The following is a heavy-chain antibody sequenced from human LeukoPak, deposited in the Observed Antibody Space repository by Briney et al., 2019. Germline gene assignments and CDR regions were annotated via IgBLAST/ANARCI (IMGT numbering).Heavy chain of an antibody. Sequence: GGSLRLSCAASRFTFSSYGMHWVRQAPGKGLEWVAYIQYDGSNEQYADSVKGRFSISRDNAKNSLYLQMNSLRAEDTAVYYCAELGITMIGGVWGKGTTVTISS. CDR2: IQYDGSNE. CDR1: RFTFSSYG. D-gene: IGHD3-10*02. J-gene: IGHJ6*04. CDR3: AELGITMIGGV. V-gene: IGHV3-30*02.